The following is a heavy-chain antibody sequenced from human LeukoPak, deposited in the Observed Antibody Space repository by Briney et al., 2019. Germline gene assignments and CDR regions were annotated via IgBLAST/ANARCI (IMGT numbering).Heavy chain of an antibody. D-gene: IGHD6-19*01. Sequence: GGSLRLSCPATGLSVSSNFMSWVRQAPGKGLEWVSVIYGGGSTYYADSVKGRFTISRDTPKNTLYLQMNSLRVEDTAVYYCASWPVGWYGEDSWGQGTLVTVSS. V-gene: IGHV3-53*01. CDR2: IYGGGST. CDR3: ASWPVGWYGEDS. CDR1: GLSVSSNF. J-gene: IGHJ4*02.